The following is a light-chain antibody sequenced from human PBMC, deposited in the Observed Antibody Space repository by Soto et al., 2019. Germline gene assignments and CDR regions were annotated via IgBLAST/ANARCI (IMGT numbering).Light chain of an antibody. V-gene: IGKV4-1*01. CDR3: QHSYIPPPT. J-gene: IGKJ1*01. CDR2: WAS. CDR1: QSVLYSSNNKNY. Sequence: DLVLTPSPVSLAVSMGERSTINCKSSQSVLYSSNNKNYLAWYQQKPGQPPKLLISWASIRESGVPDRFSGSGSGTDFTLAISSLQAEDVTVYYCQHSYIPPPTFAQGSNVDIK.